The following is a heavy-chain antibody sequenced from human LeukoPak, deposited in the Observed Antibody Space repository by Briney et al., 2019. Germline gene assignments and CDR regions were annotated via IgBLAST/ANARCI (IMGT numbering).Heavy chain of an antibody. CDR1: GYTFTCYT. J-gene: IGHJ3*02. V-gene: IGHV1-18*01. D-gene: IGHD3-9*01. CDR2: ISGYNGNT. CDR3: ARDLLRYFDWLLPNDDAFDI. Sequence: ASVKVSCKASGYTFTCYTISWVRQAPGQGLEWMGWISGYNGNTDYAQKLQGRLTVTTDTSTSTAYMELRSLRSDDTAVYYCARDLLRYFDWLLPNDDAFDIWGQGTMVTVSS.